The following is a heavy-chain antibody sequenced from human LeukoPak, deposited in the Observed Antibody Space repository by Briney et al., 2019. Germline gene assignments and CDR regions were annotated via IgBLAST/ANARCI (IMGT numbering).Heavy chain of an antibody. V-gene: IGHV5-51*01. CDR2: IYPYDSNT. Sequence: GESLKISCKGSGYSFISYWIGWVRQMPGKGLEWMGIIYPYDSNTRYSPSFQGQVTISADKSMSTAYLQRSSLKASDTAIYYCARRGYNYPYDYWGQGTLVTVSS. CDR1: GYSFISYW. CDR3: ARRGYNYPYDY. J-gene: IGHJ4*02. D-gene: IGHD5-18*01.